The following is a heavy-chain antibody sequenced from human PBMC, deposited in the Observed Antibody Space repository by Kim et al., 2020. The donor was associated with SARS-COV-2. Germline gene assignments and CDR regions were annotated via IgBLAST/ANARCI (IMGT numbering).Heavy chain of an antibody. CDR3: ATSYPRAEDYLDS. J-gene: IGHJ4*02. CDR2: IKANAFGGTT. D-gene: IGHD2-2*01. V-gene: IGHV3-15*01. CDR1: GFTVRDAW. Sequence: GGSLRLSCAASGFTVRDAWMTWVRQAPGKGLEWVGRIKANAFGGTTVYGEPMKGRFIISRDDSRNTFYLQMNSLRTEDTAVYYCATSYPRAEDYLDSWGQGTLVTVSS.